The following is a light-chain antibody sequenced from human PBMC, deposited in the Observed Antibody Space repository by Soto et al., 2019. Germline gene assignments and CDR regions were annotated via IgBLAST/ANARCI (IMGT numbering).Light chain of an antibody. Sequence: EIWLTQSPGTLSLYPGERASLSCRASQSVSSSYLAWYQQIPGQAPRLLINDASRRATGIPDRFSGSGSGADFTLTISRLEPEDFAVYYCQQYGSSPPTFGQGTKLDIK. CDR1: QSVSSSY. CDR2: DAS. CDR3: QQYGSSPPT. J-gene: IGKJ1*01. V-gene: IGKV3-20*01.